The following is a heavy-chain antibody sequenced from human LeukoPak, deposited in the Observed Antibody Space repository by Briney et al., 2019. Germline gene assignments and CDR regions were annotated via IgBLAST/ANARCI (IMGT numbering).Heavy chain of an antibody. CDR2: ISSNGGST. J-gene: IGHJ4*02. Sequence: PGGSLRLSCAASRFTFSSYAMHWVRQAPGKGLEYVSAISSNGGSTYYANSVKGRFTISRDNSKNTLYLQMGSLRAEDMAVYYCARGSIAVAGTVDYWGQGTLVTVSS. D-gene: IGHD6-19*01. CDR3: ARGSIAVAGTVDY. V-gene: IGHV3-64*01. CDR1: RFTFSSYA.